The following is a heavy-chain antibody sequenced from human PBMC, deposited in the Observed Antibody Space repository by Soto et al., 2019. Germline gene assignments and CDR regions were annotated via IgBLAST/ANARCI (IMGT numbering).Heavy chain of an antibody. D-gene: IGHD4-17*01. V-gene: IGHV4-31*03. CDR2: VYYNGRT. CDR3: ARDPDYGDYGSMGY. Sequence: QVQLQESGPGLVKPSRTMSLTCTVSGGSISSGGYYWSWIRQRPGNGLEWVGYVYYNGRTYYNPSLKSRITISVDTSKNQFSLKLSSVTAADTAVYYCARDPDYGDYGSMGYWGQGTLVTVSS. J-gene: IGHJ4*02. CDR1: GGSISSGGYY.